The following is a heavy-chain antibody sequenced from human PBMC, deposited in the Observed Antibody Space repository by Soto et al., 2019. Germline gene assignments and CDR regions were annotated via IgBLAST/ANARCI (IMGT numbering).Heavy chain of an antibody. CDR1: GFTFSSYG. CDR3: AKVYDFWSGYSLDD. J-gene: IGHJ4*01. V-gene: IGHV3-30*18. CDR2: ISYDGSNK. D-gene: IGHD3-3*01. Sequence: GGSLSLSCASSGFTFSSYGMHWVRQAPGKGLEWVAVISYDGSNKYYADSVKGRFTISRDNTKNTLYLQMNSLRAEDTAVYYCAKVYDFWSGYSLDDWGQGTLVTVSS.